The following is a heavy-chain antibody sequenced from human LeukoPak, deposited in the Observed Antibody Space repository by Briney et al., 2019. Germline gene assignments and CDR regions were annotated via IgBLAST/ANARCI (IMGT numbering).Heavy chain of an antibody. CDR1: SGSISSSTYY. J-gene: IGHJ6*03. CDR2: ISYTGST. D-gene: IGHD5-18*01. V-gene: IGHV4-39*01. Sequence: SETLSLTCTVSSGSISSSTYYWGWIRQPPGKGLEWIGTISYTGSTYYNPSLKSRVTISVDTSKNQFSLKLSSVTAADTAVYYCARGVSGYSYGYVYYYYMDVWGKGTTVTVSS. CDR3: ARGVSGYSYGYVYYYYMDV.